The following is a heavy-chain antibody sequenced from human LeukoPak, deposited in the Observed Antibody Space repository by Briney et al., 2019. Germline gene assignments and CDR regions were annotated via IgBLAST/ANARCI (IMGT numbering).Heavy chain of an antibody. Sequence: TGGSLRLSCAASGFTFSYHWMTRVRQAPGKGLEWVANIKNDGTVKNYVDSVKGRFTISRDNAKNSLYLQMNSLRAEDTGVYYCAKDSYSKGDYWGQGVLVTVSS. CDR2: IKNDGTVK. CDR3: AKDSYSKGDY. D-gene: IGHD5-18*01. V-gene: IGHV3-7*01. J-gene: IGHJ4*02. CDR1: GFTFSYHW.